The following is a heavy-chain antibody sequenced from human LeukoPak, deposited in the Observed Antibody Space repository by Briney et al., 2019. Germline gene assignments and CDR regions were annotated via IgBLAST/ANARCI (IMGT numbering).Heavy chain of an antibody. J-gene: IGHJ4*02. D-gene: IGHD6-19*01. Sequence: GGSLRLSCAASGFTVSSNYMSWVRQAPGKGLEWVANIKQDGSEKYYVDSVKGRFTISRDNAKNSLYLQMNSLRAEDTAVYYCARGHSSGWRISTRPLDYWGQGTLVTVFS. CDR2: IKQDGSEK. V-gene: IGHV3-7*01. CDR1: GFTVSSNY. CDR3: ARGHSSGWRISTRPLDY.